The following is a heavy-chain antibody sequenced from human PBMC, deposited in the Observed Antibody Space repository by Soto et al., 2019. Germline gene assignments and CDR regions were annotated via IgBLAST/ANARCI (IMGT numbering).Heavy chain of an antibody. CDR3: AREKQGDLVVTYFDY. CDR1: GGSISSGDYY. V-gene: IGHV4-30-4*01. Sequence: SETLSLTCTVSGGSISSGDYYWSWIRQPPGKGLEWIGYIYYSGSTYYNPSLKSRVTISVDTSKNQFSLKLSSVTAADTAVYYCAREKQGDLVVTYFDYWGQGTLVTVSS. CDR2: IYYSGST. D-gene: IGHD2-15*01. J-gene: IGHJ4*02.